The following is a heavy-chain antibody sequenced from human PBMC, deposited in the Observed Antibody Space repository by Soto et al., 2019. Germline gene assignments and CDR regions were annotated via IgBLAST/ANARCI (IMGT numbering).Heavy chain of an antibody. V-gene: IGHV1-69*04. D-gene: IGHD5-12*01. Sequence: ASVKVSCKASGGTFSSYTISWVRQAPGQGLEWMGRIIPILGIANYAQKFQGRVTITADKSTSTAYMELSSLRSEDTAVYYCAREDGYKNYYYYGMDVWGQGTTVTVSS. CDR3: AREDGYKNYYYYGMDV. J-gene: IGHJ6*02. CDR2: IIPILGIA. CDR1: GGTFSSYT.